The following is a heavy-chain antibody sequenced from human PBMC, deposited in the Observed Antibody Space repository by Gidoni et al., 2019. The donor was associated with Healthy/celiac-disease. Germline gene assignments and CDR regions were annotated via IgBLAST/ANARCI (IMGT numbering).Heavy chain of an antibody. D-gene: IGHD3-10*01. V-gene: IGHV1-69*01. CDR2: IIPIFGTA. CDR3: ASQGLTGTWFFDY. CDR1: GGTFSRYA. J-gene: IGHJ4*02. Sequence: QVQLVQSGAGVKKPGSSVKVSCKASGGTFSRYAISWVRQAPGQGLEWMGGIIPIFGTANSSQKFQGRVTITADESTSTAYMELSSLRSEDTAVYYCASQGLTGTWFFDYWGQGTLVTVSS.